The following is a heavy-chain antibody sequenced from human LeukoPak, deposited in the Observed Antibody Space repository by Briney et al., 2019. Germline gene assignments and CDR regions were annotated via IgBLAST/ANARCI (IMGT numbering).Heavy chain of an antibody. CDR3: VTVDRDAFDI. Sequence: GGSLRLSCVASGFTFSSYGMHWVRQAPGRGLEWVAVIWYDGSNKYYADSVKGRFTISRDNSKNTLYLQMNSLRAEDTAVYYCVTVDRDAFDIWGQGTMVTVSS. CDR1: GFTFSSYG. CDR2: IWYDGSNK. J-gene: IGHJ3*02. V-gene: IGHV3-33*01.